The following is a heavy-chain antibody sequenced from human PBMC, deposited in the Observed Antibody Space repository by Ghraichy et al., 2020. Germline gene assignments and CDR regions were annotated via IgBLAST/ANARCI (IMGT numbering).Heavy chain of an antibody. CDR3: ARRSDTDYDQGLYYYYGMDV. D-gene: IGHD3-3*01. CDR2: IYYSGST. V-gene: IGHV4-39*01. Sequence: SETLSLTCTVSGGSISSSSYYWGWIRQPPGKGLEWIGSIYYSGSTYYNPSLKSRVTISVDTSKNQFSLKLSSVTAADTAVYYCARRSDTDYDQGLYYYYGMDVWGQGTTVTVSS. J-gene: IGHJ6*02. CDR1: GGSISSSSYY.